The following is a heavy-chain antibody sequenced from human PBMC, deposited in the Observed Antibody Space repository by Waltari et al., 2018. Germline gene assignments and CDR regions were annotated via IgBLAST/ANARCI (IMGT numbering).Heavy chain of an antibody. V-gene: IGHV4-34*01. CDR2: INHSGST. J-gene: IGHJ4*02. D-gene: IGHD5-12*01. CDR3: ARVEGDGYNMGY. CDR1: GGSFSGYY. Sequence: QVQLQQWGAGLLKPSETLSLTCAVYGGSFSGYYWSWTRQPPGKGLEWIGEINHSGSTNYNPSLKSRVTISVDTSKNQFSLKLSSVTAADTAVYYCARVEGDGYNMGYWGQGTLVTVSS.